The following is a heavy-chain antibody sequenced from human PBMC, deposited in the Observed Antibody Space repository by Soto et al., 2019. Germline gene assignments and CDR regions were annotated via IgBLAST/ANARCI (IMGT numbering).Heavy chain of an antibody. D-gene: IGHD4-17*01. V-gene: IGHV4-34*01. J-gene: IGHJ6*03. CDR1: GGSFSGYY. CDR2: INHSGST. CDR3: ARGHDYGDYLYYYYYMDV. Sequence: QVQLQQWGAGLLKPSETLSLTCAVYGGSFSGYYWSWIRQPPGKGLEWIGEINHSGSTNYNPSLKSRVTISVATSKNQFSLKLSSVTAADTAVYYCARGHDYGDYLYYYYYMDVWGKGTTVTVSS.